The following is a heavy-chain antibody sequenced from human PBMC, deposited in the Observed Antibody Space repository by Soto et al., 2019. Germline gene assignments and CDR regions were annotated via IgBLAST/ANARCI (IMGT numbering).Heavy chain of an antibody. V-gene: IGHV3-23*01. CDR1: GFTFNNHA. D-gene: IGHD3-10*01. CDR3: AKRPGNYNEHYFEY. J-gene: IGHJ4*02. Sequence: EVQLLESGGDLVQPGGSLRLSCAASGFTFNNHAMSWVRQAPGKGLEWVSSISDYTYYADSVKGRFTISRDNSKSTLYLQMNSLRAEDTAVYYCAKRPGNYNEHYFEYWGQGTLVTVSS. CDR2: ISDYT.